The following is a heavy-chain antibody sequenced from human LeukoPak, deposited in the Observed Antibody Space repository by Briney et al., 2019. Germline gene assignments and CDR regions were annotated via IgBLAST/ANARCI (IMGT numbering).Heavy chain of an antibody. Sequence: GGSLRLSCAASGFTFSSYGMHWVRQAPGKGLEWVAVIWYDGSNKYYADSVKGRFTISRDNSKNTLYLQMNSLRAEDTAVYYCARTYYDFWSGWHHFDYWGQGTLVTVSS. CDR1: GFTFSSYG. J-gene: IGHJ4*02. CDR3: ARTYYDFWSGWHHFDY. CDR2: IWYDGSNK. D-gene: IGHD3-3*01. V-gene: IGHV3-33*01.